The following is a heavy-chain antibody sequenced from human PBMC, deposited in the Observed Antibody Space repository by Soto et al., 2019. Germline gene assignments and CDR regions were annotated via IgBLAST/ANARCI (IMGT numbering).Heavy chain of an antibody. Sequence: AASVKVSCKASGGTFSSHTISWVRQAPGQGLEWMGRIIPILGIANYAQKFQGRVTITADKSTSTAYMELSSLRSEDTAVYYCARDHSPYYYDSSGYARVDYWGQGTLVTVSS. CDR2: IIPILGIA. D-gene: IGHD3-22*01. CDR1: GGTFSSHT. V-gene: IGHV1-69*04. J-gene: IGHJ4*02. CDR3: ARDHSPYYYDSSGYARVDY.